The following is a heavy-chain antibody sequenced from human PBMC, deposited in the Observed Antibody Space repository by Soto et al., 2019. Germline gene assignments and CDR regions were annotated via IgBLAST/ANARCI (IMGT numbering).Heavy chain of an antibody. D-gene: IGHD3-22*01. CDR3: ARGYYYDSSGYYPPNFDY. CDR2: INHSGST. V-gene: IGHV4-34*01. Sequence: SETLSLPCAVYGGSFSGHYWSWIRQPTGKGLEWIGEINHSGSTNYNPSLKSRVTISVDTSKNQFSLKLSSVTAADTAVYYCARGYYYDSSGYYPPNFDYWGQGTLVTVSS. J-gene: IGHJ4*02. CDR1: GGSFSGHY.